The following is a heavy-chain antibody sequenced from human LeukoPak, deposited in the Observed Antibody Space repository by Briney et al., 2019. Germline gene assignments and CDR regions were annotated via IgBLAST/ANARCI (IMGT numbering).Heavy chain of an antibody. J-gene: IGHJ6*03. CDR1: GDSFNSGAYS. Sequence: PSETLSLTCTVSGDSFNSGAYSWHWIRLLPGKGLEWIGNIYNSGNTHYNPSLLSRVTISADTSQNHFFLKLSSMTAADTAVYYRARVAVYKDIWRWGAAQSYYYMDVWGKGTTVTVS. D-gene: IGHD2-15*01. CDR3: ARVAVYKDIWRWGAAQSYYYMDV. V-gene: IGHV4-31*03. CDR2: IYNSGNT.